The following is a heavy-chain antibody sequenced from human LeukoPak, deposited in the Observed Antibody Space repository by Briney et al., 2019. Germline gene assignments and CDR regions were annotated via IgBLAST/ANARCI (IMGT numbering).Heavy chain of an antibody. CDR3: ARSDGDPKPPFDY. J-gene: IGHJ4*02. D-gene: IGHD4-17*01. Sequence: GASVKVSCKASGYTFTGYYMHWVRQAPGQGLEWMGWINPNSGGTKYAQKFQGRVTMTRDTSISTAYMELSRLTFDDTAVYYCARSDGDPKPPFDYWGQGTLVTVSS. CDR2: INPNSGGT. CDR1: GYTFTGYY. V-gene: IGHV1-2*02.